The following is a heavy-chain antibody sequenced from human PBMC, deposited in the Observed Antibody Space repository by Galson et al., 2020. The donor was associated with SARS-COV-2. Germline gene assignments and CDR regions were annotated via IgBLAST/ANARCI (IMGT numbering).Heavy chain of an antibody. J-gene: IGHJ4*02. CDR1: GGSISSSSYY. Sequence: ASETLSLTCTVSGGSISSSSYYWGWIRQPPGKGLEWIGSIYYSGSTYYNPSLKSRVTISVDTSKNQFSLKLSSVTAADTAVYYCARGGKVTMIVVVIAGHCHYFDYWGQGTLVTVSS. CDR2: IYYSGST. CDR3: ARGGKVTMIVVVIAGHCHYFDY. D-gene: IGHD3-22*01. V-gene: IGHV4-39*07.